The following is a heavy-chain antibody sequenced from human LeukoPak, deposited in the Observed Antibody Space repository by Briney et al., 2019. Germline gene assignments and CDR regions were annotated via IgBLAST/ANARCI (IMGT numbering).Heavy chain of an antibody. Sequence: SETLSLTCAVYGGSFSGYYWSWIRQPPGKGLVWIGEINHSGSTNYNPSLKSRVTITVDTSKNQFSLKQSSVTAADTAVYYWPRKKGRDCAFDIWGQGTMVTVSS. CDR2: INHSGST. V-gene: IGHV4-34*01. D-gene: IGHD3-10*01. CDR3: PRKKGRDCAFDI. J-gene: IGHJ3*02. CDR1: GGSFSGYY.